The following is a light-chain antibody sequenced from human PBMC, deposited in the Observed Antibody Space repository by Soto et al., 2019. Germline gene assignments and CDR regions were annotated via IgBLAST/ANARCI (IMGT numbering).Light chain of an antibody. CDR2: VNI. Sequence: QSVLTQPPSVSGAPGQRVTFSCTGSSSNIGAGYDVHWYQQLPGTAPKLLIYVNINRPSGVPDRFSGSKSGTSASLAITGLQAEDEAEYYCQSYDSSLSAYVFGPGTKVTVL. CDR1: SSNIGAGYD. V-gene: IGLV1-40*01. CDR3: QSYDSSLSAYV. J-gene: IGLJ1*01.